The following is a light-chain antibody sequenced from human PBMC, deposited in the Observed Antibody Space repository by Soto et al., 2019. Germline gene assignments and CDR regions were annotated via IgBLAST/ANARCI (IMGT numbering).Light chain of an antibody. CDR2: SDD. V-gene: IGLV1-44*01. J-gene: IGLJ1*01. Sequence: SVLTQQPSASGTPGQRVTISCSGSSSNIGSNTIHWYQQLPGTAPKLLIHSDDKLPSGVPDRFSGSKSGTSGSLAISGLQSGDEADYYCAAWDDGLNGFVFGAGTKVTVL. CDR1: SSNIGSNT. CDR3: AAWDDGLNGFV.